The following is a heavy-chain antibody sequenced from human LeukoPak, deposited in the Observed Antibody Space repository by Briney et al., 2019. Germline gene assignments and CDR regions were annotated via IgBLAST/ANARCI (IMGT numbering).Heavy chain of an antibody. Sequence: GGSLRLSCAASGFTFSTYTMNWVRQAPGKGLEWVSAISSNGYYIYYADSVKGRFTISRDNAKSSMYLQMNSLRAEDTAVYYCAKTVAGTRGGINWFDPWGQGTLVTVSS. J-gene: IGHJ5*02. V-gene: IGHV3-21*06. D-gene: IGHD6-19*01. CDR2: ISSNGYYI. CDR1: GFTFSTYT. CDR3: AKTVAGTRGGINWFDP.